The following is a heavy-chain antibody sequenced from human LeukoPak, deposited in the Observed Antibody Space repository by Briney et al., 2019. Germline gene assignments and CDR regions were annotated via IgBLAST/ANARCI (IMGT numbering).Heavy chain of an antibody. CDR1: GYTFTNYG. V-gene: IGHV1-69*06. D-gene: IGHD3-9*01. Sequence: SVKVSCKASGYTFTNYGFSWVRQAPGQGLEWMGGIIPIFGTANYAQKFQGRVTITADKSTSTAYMELSSLRSEDTAVYYCASPDILTGYYFDYWGQGTLVTVSS. CDR2: IIPIFGTA. CDR3: ASPDILTGYYFDY. J-gene: IGHJ4*02.